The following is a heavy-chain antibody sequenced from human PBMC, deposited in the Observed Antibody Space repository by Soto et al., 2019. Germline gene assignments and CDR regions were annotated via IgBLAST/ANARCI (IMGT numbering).Heavy chain of an antibody. CDR3: ARQIYDFAWGTYRQFYFDH. V-gene: IGHV4-39*01. J-gene: IGHJ4*02. D-gene: IGHD3-16*02. CDR2: IYYSGST. CDR1: GGSISNSNYY. Sequence: SETLSLTCTFSGGSISNSNYYWGWIRQPPGKGLEWIGSIYYSGSTYYNPSLKSRVTISVATSKNQSSLNLRSVTAADTAVYYCARQIYDFAWGTYRQFYFDHWGQGTLVTVSS.